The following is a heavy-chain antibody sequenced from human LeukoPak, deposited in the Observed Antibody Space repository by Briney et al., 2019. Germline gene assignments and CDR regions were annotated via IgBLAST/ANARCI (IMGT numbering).Heavy chain of an antibody. CDR1: GYTFTSYD. CDR3: ARVAGDYLYYYYYMDV. CDR2: MNPNSGNT. Sequence: ASVKVSCKASGYTFTSYDINWVRQATGQGLEWMGWMNPNSGNTGYAQKFQGRVTITRNTSISTAYMELSSLRSEDTAVYYCARVAGDYLYYYYYMDVWGKGTTVTVSS. D-gene: IGHD4-17*01. J-gene: IGHJ6*03. V-gene: IGHV1-8*03.